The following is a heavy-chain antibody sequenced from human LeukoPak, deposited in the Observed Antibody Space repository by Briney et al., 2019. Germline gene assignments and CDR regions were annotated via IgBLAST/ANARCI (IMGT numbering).Heavy chain of an antibody. J-gene: IGHJ5*02. D-gene: IGHD2-15*01. CDR1: GGSISSSSYY. V-gene: IGHV4-39*01. CDR2: IYYSGST. Sequence: PSETLSLTCTVSGGSISSSSYYWGWIRQPPGKGLEWIGSIYYSGSTYYNPSLKSRVTISVDTSKNQFSLKLSSVTAADTAVYYCARRKIRMEAWSDPWGQGTLVTVSS. CDR3: ARRKIRMEAWSDP.